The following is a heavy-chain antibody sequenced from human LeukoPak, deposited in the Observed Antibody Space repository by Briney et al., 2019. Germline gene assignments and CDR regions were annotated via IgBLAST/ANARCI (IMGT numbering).Heavy chain of an antibody. D-gene: IGHD3-10*01. CDR1: GYTFTSYD. CDR2: MNPNSGNT. Sequence: GASVKVSCKASGYTFTSYDINWVRQATGQGLEWMGWMNPNSGNTGYAQKFQGRVTMTRNTSINTAYMELSSLRSEDTAVYYCARSRFSRRITMVRGVIMFDYWGQGTLVTVSS. CDR3: ARSRFSRRITMVRGVIMFDY. J-gene: IGHJ4*02. V-gene: IGHV1-8*01.